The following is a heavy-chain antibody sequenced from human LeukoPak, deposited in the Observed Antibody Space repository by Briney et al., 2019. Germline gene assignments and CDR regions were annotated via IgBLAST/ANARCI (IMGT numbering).Heavy chain of an antibody. CDR3: ARVGTYGSGSYLSWLDY. D-gene: IGHD3-10*01. CDR2: IFYSGTT. V-gene: IGHV4-39*07. CDR1: GGSIRSTSFY. Sequence: PSETLSLTCRVSGGSIRSTSFYWGGIRQPPGKGVGGVGRIFYSGTTYYNPSLKSRVTISVDTSKNQFSLKLSSVTAADTAVYYCARVGTYGSGSYLSWLDYWGQGTLVTVSS. J-gene: IGHJ4*02.